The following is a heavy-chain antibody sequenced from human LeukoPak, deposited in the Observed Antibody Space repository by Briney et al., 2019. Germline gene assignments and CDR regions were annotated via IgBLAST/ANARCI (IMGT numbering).Heavy chain of an antibody. CDR1: GFIFNNYA. J-gene: IGHJ4*02. V-gene: IGHV3-64*02. Sequence: GGSLRLSCAASGFIFNNYAMHWVRQAPGKGLEYVSAIGGNGDTSYYADSVKGRFTISRDNSKNTVYLQMGSLRTEDMAVYYCATRHEYSYPYWGQGTLVTVSS. D-gene: IGHD5-18*01. CDR3: ATRHEYSYPY. CDR2: IGGNGDTS.